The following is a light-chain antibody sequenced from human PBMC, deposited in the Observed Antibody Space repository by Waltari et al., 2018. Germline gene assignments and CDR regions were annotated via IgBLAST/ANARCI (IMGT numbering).Light chain of an antibody. CDR3: QQYDNLPLT. Sequence: DIQMTQSPSSLSASVGDRVTVTCQATQDISHYLNWYQQKPRKAPKLLIYDSSNLETGVPSRFSGSGSGTDFTFTISSLQPEDISTYYCQQYDNLPLTFGGGTKVEIK. V-gene: IGKV1-33*01. J-gene: IGKJ4*01. CDR2: DSS. CDR1: QDISHY.